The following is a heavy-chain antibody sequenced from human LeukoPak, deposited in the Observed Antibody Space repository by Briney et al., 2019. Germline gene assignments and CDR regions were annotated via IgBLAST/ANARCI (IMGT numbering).Heavy chain of an antibody. D-gene: IGHD3-22*01. J-gene: IGHJ1*01. V-gene: IGHV3-33*06. CDR1: GFTFSSYG. CDR3: AKDPSVDSSGYRSMYFQH. Sequence: GRSLRLSCAASGFTFSSYGMHWVRQAPGKGLEWVAVIWYDGSNKYYADSVKGRFTISRDNSKNTLYLQMNSLRAEDTAVYYCAKDPSVDSSGYRSMYFQHWGQGTQVTVSS. CDR2: IWYDGSNK.